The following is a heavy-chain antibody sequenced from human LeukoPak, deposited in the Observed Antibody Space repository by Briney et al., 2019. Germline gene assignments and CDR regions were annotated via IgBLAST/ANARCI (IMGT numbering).Heavy chain of an antibody. V-gene: IGHV1-69*01. J-gene: IGHJ4*02. CDR1: GGTFSSYA. CDR3: ARDLYDSSGLHLFDY. CDR2: IIPIFGTA. D-gene: IGHD3-22*01. Sequence: SVKVSCKASGGTFSSYAISWVRQAPGQGLEWMGGIIPIFGTANYAQKFQGRVTITADESTSTAYMELSSLRSEDTAVYYCARDLYDSSGLHLFDYWGQGTLVTVSS.